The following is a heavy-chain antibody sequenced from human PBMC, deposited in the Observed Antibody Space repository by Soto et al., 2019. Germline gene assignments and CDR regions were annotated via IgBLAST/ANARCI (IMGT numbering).Heavy chain of an antibody. CDR1: GFTFSTHA. D-gene: IGHD3-10*01. V-gene: IGHV3-23*01. J-gene: IGHJ3*02. CDR2: MSGNGGIT. CDR3: AKEGSFYYGSGSDI. Sequence: GGSLRLSCAASGFTFSTHAMSWVRQAPGSGLEWVSAMSGNGGITYYPDSVKGRFTISRDNSKNTLFLQMNGLRAEDTAVYYCAKEGSFYYGSGSDIWGRGTMVTVSS.